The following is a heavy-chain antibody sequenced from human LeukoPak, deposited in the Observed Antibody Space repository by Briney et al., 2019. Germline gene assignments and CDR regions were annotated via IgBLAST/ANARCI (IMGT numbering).Heavy chain of an antibody. CDR1: GGSINNNKYY. Sequence: SETLSLTCTVSGGSINNNKYYWGWIRQPPGKGLEWIGSIYYSGNTYYNPSLKSPVTMSIDTSKNQFSLKLSSVTAADTAVYYCARFDSGSYPRDYWGQGTLVTVSS. D-gene: IGHD1-26*01. V-gene: IGHV4-39*01. J-gene: IGHJ4*02. CDR2: IYYSGNT. CDR3: ARFDSGSYPRDY.